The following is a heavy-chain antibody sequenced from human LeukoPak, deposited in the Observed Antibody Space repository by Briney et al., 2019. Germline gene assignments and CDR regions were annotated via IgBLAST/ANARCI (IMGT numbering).Heavy chain of an antibody. CDR1: GGSISSGGYS. Sequence: SQTLSLTCAVSGGSISSGGYSWSWIRQPPGNGLEWIGDIYHSGSTYYNPSLKSRVTISVDRSKNQFSLKLSSVTAADTAVYYCARARVQGDYLYYFDYWGQGTLVTVSS. V-gene: IGHV4-30-2*01. CDR2: IYHSGST. CDR3: ARARVQGDYLYYFDY. J-gene: IGHJ4*02. D-gene: IGHD4-17*01.